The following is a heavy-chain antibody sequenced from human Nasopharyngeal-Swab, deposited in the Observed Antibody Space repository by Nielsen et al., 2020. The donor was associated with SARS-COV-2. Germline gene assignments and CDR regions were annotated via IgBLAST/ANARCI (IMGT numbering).Heavy chain of an antibody. Sequence: SETLSLTCTVSGYSISSGYYWGWIRQPPGKGLEWIGSIYHSGSTYYNPSLKSRVTISVDTSKNQFSLKLSSVTAADTAVYYCARGVSRSGYNYEGPYYYMDVWGKGTTVTVSS. J-gene: IGHJ6*03. CDR3: ARGVSRSGYNYEGPYYYMDV. CDR2: IYHSGST. V-gene: IGHV4-38-2*02. D-gene: IGHD5-12*01. CDR1: GYSISSGYY.